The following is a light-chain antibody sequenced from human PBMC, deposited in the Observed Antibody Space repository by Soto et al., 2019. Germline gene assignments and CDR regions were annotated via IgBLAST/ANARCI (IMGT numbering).Light chain of an antibody. CDR2: DAS. J-gene: IGKJ4*01. V-gene: IGKV3-11*01. Sequence: EIVLTQSPATLSLSPGERATLSCRASQSVSSYLAWYQQKPGQAPRLLIYDASNRATGIPARFSGSGSGTXXXXXXXXXXXXXXAVYXCXQRSNWRPLTFGGGTKVEIK. CDR3: XQRSNWRPLT. CDR1: QSVSSY.